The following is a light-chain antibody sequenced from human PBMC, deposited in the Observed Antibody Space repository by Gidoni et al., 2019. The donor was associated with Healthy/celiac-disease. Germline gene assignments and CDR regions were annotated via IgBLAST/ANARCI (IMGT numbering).Light chain of an antibody. Sequence: DIVLTQSPATLSLSPGESATLSCRASQSVSSYLAWYQQKPGQAPRLLIYDASNRATGIPARFSGSESGTDFTLTISSLEPEDVAVYYCQQRSNWPLTFGGGTKVEIK. CDR3: QQRSNWPLT. CDR2: DAS. CDR1: QSVSSY. J-gene: IGKJ4*01. V-gene: IGKV3-11*01.